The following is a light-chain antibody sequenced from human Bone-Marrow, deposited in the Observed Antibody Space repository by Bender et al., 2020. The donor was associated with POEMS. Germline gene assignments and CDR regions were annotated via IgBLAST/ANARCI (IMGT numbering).Light chain of an antibody. J-gene: IGLJ2*01. CDR3: QAWDSSTVV. V-gene: IGLV3-1*01. Sequence: SYELTQPPSVSVFPGQTASISCSGDKLGDEYASWYQQKPGQSPVLVIYQDTKRPSGIPKRFSGSNSGNTATLTISGAQAMDEADYYCQAWDSSTVVFGGGTKLTVL. CDR2: QDT. CDR1: KLGDEY.